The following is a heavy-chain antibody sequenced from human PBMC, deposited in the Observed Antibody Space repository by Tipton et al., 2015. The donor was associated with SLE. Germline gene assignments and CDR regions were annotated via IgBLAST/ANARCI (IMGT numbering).Heavy chain of an antibody. J-gene: IGHJ6*02. V-gene: IGHV3-33*01. CDR2: IWYDGSNK. CDR1: GFTFSSYG. CDR3: ARDLFFSGSYEFGMDV. D-gene: IGHD1-26*01. Sequence: SLRLSCAASGFTFSSYGMHWVRQAPGKGLEWVAVIWYDGSNKYYADSVKGRFTISRDNSKNTLYLQMNSLRAEDTAVYYCARDLFFSGSYEFGMDVWGQGTTVTVSS.